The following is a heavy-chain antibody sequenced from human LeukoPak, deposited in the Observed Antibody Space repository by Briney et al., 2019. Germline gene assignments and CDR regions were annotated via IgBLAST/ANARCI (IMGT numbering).Heavy chain of an antibody. Sequence: GASVKVSCKAPGYTFTSYDINWVRQATGQGLEWMGWMNPNSGNTGYAQKFQGRVTMTRNTSISTAYMELSSLRSEDTAVYYCARAPPRRGYSGYDSYYWGQGTLVTVSS. D-gene: IGHD5-12*01. CDR2: MNPNSGNT. CDR3: ARAPPRRGYSGYDSYY. CDR1: GYTFTSYD. J-gene: IGHJ4*02. V-gene: IGHV1-8*01.